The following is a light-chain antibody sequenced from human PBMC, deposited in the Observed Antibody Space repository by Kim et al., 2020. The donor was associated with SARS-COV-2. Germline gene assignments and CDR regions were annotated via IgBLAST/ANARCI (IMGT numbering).Light chain of an antibody. V-gene: IGLV3-9*01. CDR2: RDS. CDR1: NIGSKN. CDR3: QVWDRRTAWV. Sequence: SYELTQPLSVSVALGQTARITCGGNNIGSKNVHWYQQKPGQAPVLVIYRDSNRPSGIPERFSGSNSGNTATLTISRAQAGDEADYYCQVWDRRTAWVFGG. J-gene: IGLJ3*02.